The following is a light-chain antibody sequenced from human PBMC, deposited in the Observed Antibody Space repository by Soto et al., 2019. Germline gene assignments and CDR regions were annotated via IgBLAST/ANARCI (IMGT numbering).Light chain of an antibody. V-gene: IGKV3-15*01. Sequence: IMMTQSPATLSVSPGEGATLSCRASQSVSSNLAWYQHKPGQAPRLLISGASTRATGIPARFSGSGSGTEFTLTISSLQSEDFAVYFCQLYGSSPPRYTFGQGTKLEIK. CDR3: QLYGSSPPRYT. CDR1: QSVSSN. CDR2: GAS. J-gene: IGKJ2*01.